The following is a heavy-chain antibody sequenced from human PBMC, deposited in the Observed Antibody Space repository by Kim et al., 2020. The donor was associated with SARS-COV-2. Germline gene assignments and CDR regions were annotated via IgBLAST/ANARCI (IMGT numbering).Heavy chain of an antibody. D-gene: IGHD3-10*01. CDR2: ISYDGSNK. CDR1: GFTFSSYG. Sequence: GGSLRLSCAASGFTFSSYGMHWVRQAPGKGLEWVAVISYDGSNKYYADSVKGRFTISRDNSKNTLYLQMNSLRAEDTAVYYCAKDQGSLLLWFGEPIYWGQGTLVTVSS. J-gene: IGHJ4*02. CDR3: AKDQGSLLLWFGEPIY. V-gene: IGHV3-30*18.